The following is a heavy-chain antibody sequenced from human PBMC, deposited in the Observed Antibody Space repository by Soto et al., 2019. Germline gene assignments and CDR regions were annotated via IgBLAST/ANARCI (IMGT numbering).Heavy chain of an antibody. CDR3: ARHGGYCSGGSCYSGWFDP. D-gene: IGHD2-15*01. Sequence: SETLSLTCTVSGGSISSSSYYWGWIRQPPGKGLEWIGSIYYSGSTYYNPSLKSRVTISVDTSKNQFSLKLSSVTAADTAVYYCARHGGYCSGGSCYSGWFDPWGQGTLVTVSS. V-gene: IGHV4-39*01. CDR1: GGSISSSSYY. J-gene: IGHJ5*02. CDR2: IYYSGST.